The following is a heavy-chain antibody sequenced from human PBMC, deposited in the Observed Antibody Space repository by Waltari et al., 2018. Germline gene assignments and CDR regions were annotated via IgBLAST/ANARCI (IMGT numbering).Heavy chain of an antibody. CDR3: ARGPLLSKVDY. CDR1: GGSIASGRYY. CDR2: IYTSGST. J-gene: IGHJ4*02. Sequence: QVQLQESGPGLVKPSQTLSLTCTVSGGSIASGRYYWSWIRQPAGKGLEWIGRIYTSGSTNYNPSLKSRVTISVDTSKNQFSLNLSSVTAADTAVYYCARGPLLSKVDYWGQGTLVTVSS. V-gene: IGHV4-61*02. D-gene: IGHD1-26*01.